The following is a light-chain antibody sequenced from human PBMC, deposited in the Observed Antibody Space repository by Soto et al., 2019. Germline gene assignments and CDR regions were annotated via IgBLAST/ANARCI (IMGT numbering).Light chain of an antibody. Sequence: QSALTQPPSVSGSPGQSVTISCTGTSSDVGGYNYVSWYQQHPGNAPKLLIYDVSNRPSAVPDRFSGSKSGNTASLTISGLQADDEADYYCCSYAGSYTDVFGTGTKVTVL. V-gene: IGLV2-11*01. CDR2: DVS. J-gene: IGLJ1*01. CDR1: SSDVGGYNY. CDR3: CSYAGSYTDV.